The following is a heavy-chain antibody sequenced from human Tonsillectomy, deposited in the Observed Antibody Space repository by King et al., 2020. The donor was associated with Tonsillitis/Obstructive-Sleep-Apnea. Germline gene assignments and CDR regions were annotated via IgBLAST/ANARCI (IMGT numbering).Heavy chain of an antibody. CDR2: VSYDGSNK. J-gene: IGHJ4*02. Sequence: VQLVESGGGVVQPGRSLRLSCAASGFAFSTYYMHWVRQAPGKGLEWVAVVSYDGSNKYHADSVKGRFTISRDNSKNTLYLQMNSLRGEDTAYYYCARDQQWLLEYYFDYWGQGTLVTVSS. D-gene: IGHD6-19*01. CDR3: ARDQQWLLEYYFDY. V-gene: IGHV3-30*04. CDR1: GFAFSTYY.